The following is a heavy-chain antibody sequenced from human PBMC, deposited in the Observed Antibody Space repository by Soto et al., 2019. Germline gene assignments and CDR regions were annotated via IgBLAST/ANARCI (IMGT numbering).Heavy chain of an antibody. CDR1: GYTLTELS. CDR2: FDPEDGET. V-gene: IGHV1-24*01. D-gene: IGHD4-17*01. CDR3: ATAYGGNSGNWFDP. J-gene: IGHJ5*02. Sequence: ASLKVSCKVSGYTLTELSMHWVRQAPGKGLEWMGGFDPEDGETIYAQKFQGRVTMTEDTSTDTAYMELSSLRSEDTAVYYCATAYGGNSGNWFDPWGQGTLVTVSS.